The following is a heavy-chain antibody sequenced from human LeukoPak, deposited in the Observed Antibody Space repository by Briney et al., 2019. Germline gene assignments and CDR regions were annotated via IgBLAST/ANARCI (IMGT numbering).Heavy chain of an antibody. CDR1: GFTLSSYS. Sequence: GGSLRLSCAASGFTLSSYSMNWVRQAPGKGLGWVSSISSSSSYIYYADSVKGRFTISRDNAKNSLYLQMNSLRAEDTAVYYCARAYGSGSYYNLNDYWGQGTLVTVSS. V-gene: IGHV3-21*01. D-gene: IGHD3-10*01. J-gene: IGHJ4*02. CDR3: ARAYGSGSYYNLNDY. CDR2: ISSSSSYI.